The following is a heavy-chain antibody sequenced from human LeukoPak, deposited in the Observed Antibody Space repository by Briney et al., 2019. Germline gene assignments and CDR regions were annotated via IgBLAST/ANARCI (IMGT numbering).Heavy chain of an antibody. Sequence: GGSLRLSCAASGSTFSSYAMSWVRQAPGKGLEWVSAISGSGGSTYYADSVKGRFTISRDNSKNTLYLQMNSLRAEDTAVYYCAKAHYDILTGFFDYWAREPWSPSPQ. J-gene: IGHJ4*02. V-gene: IGHV3-23*01. CDR3: AKAHYDILTGFFDY. CDR2: ISGSGGST. CDR1: GSTFSSYA. D-gene: IGHD3-9*01.